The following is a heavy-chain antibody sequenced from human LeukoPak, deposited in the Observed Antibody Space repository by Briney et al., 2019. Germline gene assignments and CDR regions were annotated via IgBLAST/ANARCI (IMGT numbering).Heavy chain of an antibody. CDR3: TSLSLVGATYYFDC. J-gene: IGHJ4*02. Sequence: GGSLRLSCAASGSTFSGSAMHWVRQASGKGLEWVGRIRSKANSYATAYAASVKGRFTISRDDSKNTAYLQMNSLKTEDTAVYYCTSLSLVGATYYFDCWGQGTLVTVSS. V-gene: IGHV3-73*01. CDR2: IRSKANSYAT. D-gene: IGHD1-26*01. CDR1: GSTFSGSA.